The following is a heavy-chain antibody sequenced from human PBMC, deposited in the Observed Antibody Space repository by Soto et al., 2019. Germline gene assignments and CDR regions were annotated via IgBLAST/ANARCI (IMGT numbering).Heavy chain of an antibody. Sequence: GGSLRLSCAVSGFTFSRYGMHWVRQAPGKGLEWVAVISYDGSNKYYADCVKGRFTISRDNSKNTLYLQMNSLRGDDTAVYYCAKIPRGYSYGSYFDSWGQGTLVTVSS. V-gene: IGHV3-30*18. CDR2: ISYDGSNK. CDR3: AKIPRGYSYGSYFDS. CDR1: GFTFSRYG. D-gene: IGHD5-18*01. J-gene: IGHJ4*02.